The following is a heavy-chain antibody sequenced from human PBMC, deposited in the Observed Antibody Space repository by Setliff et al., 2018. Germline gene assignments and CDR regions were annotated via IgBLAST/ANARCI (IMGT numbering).Heavy chain of an antibody. CDR2: INQSGSA. CDR1: GGSFSGYQ. J-gene: IGHJ2*01. Sequence: LSLTCGVHGGSFSGYQWTWIRQPPGKGLEWIGEINQSGSANYNPSLRSRASLSVDTSEKQLSLTLNSVTVADTAVYYCARAQVVFAISAPAWYFEIWGRGTQVTVSS. V-gene: IGHV4-34*01. D-gene: IGHD2-21*01. CDR3: ARAQVVFAISAPAWYFEI.